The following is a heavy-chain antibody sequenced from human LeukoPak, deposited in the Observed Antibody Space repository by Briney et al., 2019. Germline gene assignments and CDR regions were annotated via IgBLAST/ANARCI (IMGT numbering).Heavy chain of an antibody. CDR1: GFTFSSYG. D-gene: IGHD3-10*01. CDR3: AKARDYGSGSCFDY. Sequence: GGSLRLSCAASGFTFSSYGMHWVRQAPGKGLEWVAVIWYDGSNKYYADSVKGRFTISRDNSKNTLYLQMNSLRAEDTAVYYCAKARDYGSGSCFDYWGQGPLVTVSS. J-gene: IGHJ4*02. V-gene: IGHV3-33*06. CDR2: IWYDGSNK.